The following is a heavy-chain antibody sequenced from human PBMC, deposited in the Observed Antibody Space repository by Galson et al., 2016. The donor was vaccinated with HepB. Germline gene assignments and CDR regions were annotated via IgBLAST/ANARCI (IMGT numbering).Heavy chain of an antibody. Sequence: TLSLTCAVSGGSISSSVYSWSWIRQPPGRGLEWIGHISHSGSTYYNPFLKSRLTISVDRSNNQFSLNLSSVTAADTAVYCCASLSGGNSFWYFHLWGRGTLVTVSS. CDR2: ISHSGST. V-gene: IGHV4-30-2*01. CDR3: ASLSGGNSFWYFHL. D-gene: IGHD4-23*01. J-gene: IGHJ2*01. CDR1: GGSISSSVYS.